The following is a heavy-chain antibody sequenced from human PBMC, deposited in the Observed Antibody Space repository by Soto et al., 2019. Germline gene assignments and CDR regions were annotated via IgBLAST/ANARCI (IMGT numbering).Heavy chain of an antibody. CDR1: GFSFSSYW. CDR2: IKQDGSEK. V-gene: IGHV3-7*01. Sequence: GGSLRLSCAASGFSFSSYWMSWVRQAPGKGLEWVANIKQDGSEKYYVDSVKGRFTISRDNAKNSLYLQMNSLRAEDTAVYYCARDIFGGRESCYSFTFDIWGQGTMVTVSS. D-gene: IGHD2-21*02. J-gene: IGHJ3*02. CDR3: ARDIFGGRESCYSFTFDI.